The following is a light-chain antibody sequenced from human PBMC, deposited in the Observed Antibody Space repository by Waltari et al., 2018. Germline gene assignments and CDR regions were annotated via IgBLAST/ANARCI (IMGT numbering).Light chain of an antibody. CDR2: GVS. Sequence: QSALTQPASVSGSPGQSITISCTGPSRDVGHCNYVSWYQQHAGKAPKPMIYGVSKRPSGVFTRLSGSKSDNSASLNISGLQPEDEADYYCSSYTITYTWVFGGGTKLTVL. V-gene: IGLV2-14*01. CDR3: SSYTITYTWV. CDR1: SRDVGHCNY. J-gene: IGLJ3*02.